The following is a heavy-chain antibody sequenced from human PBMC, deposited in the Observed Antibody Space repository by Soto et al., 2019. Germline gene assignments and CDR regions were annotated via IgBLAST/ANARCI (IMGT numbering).Heavy chain of an antibody. Sequence: EVQLLESGGGLVQPGGSLRLSCAASGFTFSSYAMSWVRQAPGKGLEWVSAISGSGGSTYYADSVKGRFTISRDNSKNTLYLQMNRLRAEDAAVYYCAKDLGYCSGGSWCWFDPWGQGTLVTVSS. J-gene: IGHJ5*02. CDR2: ISGSGGST. CDR1: GFTFSSYA. CDR3: AKDLGYCSGGSWCWFDP. V-gene: IGHV3-23*01. D-gene: IGHD2-15*01.